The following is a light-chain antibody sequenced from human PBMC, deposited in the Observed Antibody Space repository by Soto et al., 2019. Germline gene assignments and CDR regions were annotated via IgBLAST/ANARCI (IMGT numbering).Light chain of an antibody. CDR1: SSDVGGYSS. V-gene: IGLV2-14*01. CDR2: EVS. Sequence: QSVLTQPASVSGSPGQSITISCTGTSSDVGGYSSVSWYQQHPGKAPKLMIYEVSNRPSGVSNRFSGSNSGNTASLTISGLQPEDEADYYCTSYTSSAALVVFGTGTKVTVL. CDR3: TSYTSSAALVV. J-gene: IGLJ1*01.